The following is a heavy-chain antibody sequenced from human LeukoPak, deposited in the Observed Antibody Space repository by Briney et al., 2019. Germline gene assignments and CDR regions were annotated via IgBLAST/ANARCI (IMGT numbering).Heavy chain of an antibody. V-gene: IGHV1-69*04. J-gene: IGHJ5*02. D-gene: IGHD6-6*01. CDR2: IIPILGIA. CDR1: GGTFSSYA. Sequence: SVKVSCKASGGTFSSYAISWVRQAPGQGLEWMGRIIPILGIANYAQKFQGRVTITADKSTSTAYMELSSLRSEDTAVYYCARLPQSIAARHNWFGPWGQGTLVTVSS. CDR3: ARLPQSIAARHNWFGP.